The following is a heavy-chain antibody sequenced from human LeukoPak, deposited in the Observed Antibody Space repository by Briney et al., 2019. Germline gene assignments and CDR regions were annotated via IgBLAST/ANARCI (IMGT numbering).Heavy chain of an antibody. J-gene: IGHJ3*02. Sequence: GGSLRLSCAASGFTFSSYWMHWVRQAPGKGLVWVSRINSDGSSTSYADSVKGRFTISRDNAKNTLCLQMNSLRAEDTALYYCARGYYYDSSDPIPFDIWGQGTMVTVSS. CDR3: ARGYYYDSSDPIPFDI. CDR1: GFTFSSYW. V-gene: IGHV3-74*01. D-gene: IGHD3-22*01. CDR2: INSDGSST.